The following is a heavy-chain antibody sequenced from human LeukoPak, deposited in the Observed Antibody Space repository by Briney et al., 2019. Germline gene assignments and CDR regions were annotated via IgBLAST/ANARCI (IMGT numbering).Heavy chain of an antibody. CDR2: IYYSGST. V-gene: IGHV4-59*01. D-gene: IGHD5-18*01. Sequence: SETLSLTCTVSGGSISSYYWSWIRQPPGKGLEWIGYIYYSGSTNYNPSPKSRVTISVDTSKNQFSLKLSSVTAADTAVYYCARGRLWQIDYWGQGTLVTVSS. CDR1: GGSISSYY. J-gene: IGHJ4*02. CDR3: ARGRLWQIDY.